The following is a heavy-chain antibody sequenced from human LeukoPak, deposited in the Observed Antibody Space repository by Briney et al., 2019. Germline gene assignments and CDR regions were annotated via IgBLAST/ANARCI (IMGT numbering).Heavy chain of an antibody. CDR2: IIAYNGNT. Sequence: MGWIIAYNGNTNYAQKLQCRVTMTTDTSTSTAYMELRSLRSDDTAVYYCARVPTYSSGYPYWGQGTLVTVSS. J-gene: IGHJ4*02. D-gene: IGHD3-22*01. V-gene: IGHV1-18*01. CDR3: ARVPTYSSGYPY.